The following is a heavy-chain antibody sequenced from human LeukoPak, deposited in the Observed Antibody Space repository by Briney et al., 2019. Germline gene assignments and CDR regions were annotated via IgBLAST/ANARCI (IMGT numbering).Heavy chain of an antibody. CDR3: ARGFQPMVRGGYYYYYVDV. Sequence: ASVKVSCKASGYTFTSYDINWVRQATGQGLEWMGWMNPNSGNTGYAQKFQGRVTITRNTSISTAYMELSSLRSEDTAVYYCARGFQPMVRGGYYYYYVDVWGKGTTVTVSS. CDR1: GYTFTSYD. CDR2: MNPNSGNT. D-gene: IGHD3-10*01. J-gene: IGHJ6*03. V-gene: IGHV1-8*03.